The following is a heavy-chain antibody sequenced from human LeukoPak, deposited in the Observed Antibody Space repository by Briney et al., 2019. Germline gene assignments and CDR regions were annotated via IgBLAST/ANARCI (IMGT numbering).Heavy chain of an antibody. CDR1: GFTFSSYA. D-gene: IGHD3-22*01. V-gene: IGHV3-23*01. Sequence: GGSLRLSCAASGFTFSSYAMSWVRQAPGKGLEWVSAISGSGGSTYYADSVKGRFTISRDNSKNTLYLQMNSLRAEDTAVYYCAKNSPMITVIVGGAFDIWGQGTMVTVSS. CDR2: ISGSGGST. CDR3: AKNSPMITVIVGGAFDI. J-gene: IGHJ3*02.